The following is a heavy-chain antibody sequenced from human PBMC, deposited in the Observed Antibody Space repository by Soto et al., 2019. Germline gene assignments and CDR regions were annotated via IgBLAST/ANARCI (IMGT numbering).Heavy chain of an antibody. V-gene: IGHV3-73*01. J-gene: IGHJ4*02. CDR2: IKTNSYAT. Sequence: EVQLVESGGGLVQPGGSLKLSCAASGFTVSGSAMHWVRQASGKGLEWVARIKTNSYATAYAASVKGRFTISRDDXKTTAYLQMNSLKTEDTAVYYCTRLDISSPSPLDYWGQGTLVTVSS. CDR1: GFTVSGSA. CDR3: TRLDISSPSPLDY. D-gene: IGHD6-6*01.